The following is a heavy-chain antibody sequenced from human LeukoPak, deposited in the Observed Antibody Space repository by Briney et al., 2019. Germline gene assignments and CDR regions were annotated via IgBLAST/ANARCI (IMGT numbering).Heavy chain of an antibody. CDR2: IYHSGST. CDR1: GGSISSGGYS. D-gene: IGHD4-17*01. CDR3: ARASGDDYGDYFDY. J-gene: IGHJ4*02. Sequence: SETLSLTCAVSGGSISSGGYSWSWIRQPPGKGLEWIGYIYHSGSTYYNPSLKSRVTISVDRSKSQFSLKLSSVTAADTAVYYCARASGDDYGDYFDYWGQGTLVTVSS. V-gene: IGHV4-30-2*01.